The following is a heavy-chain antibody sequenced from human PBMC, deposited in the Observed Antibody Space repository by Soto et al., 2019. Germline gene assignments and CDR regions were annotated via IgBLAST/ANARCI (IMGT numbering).Heavy chain of an antibody. CDR1: GGSISSYY. CDR3: ATAYYSYGYFDY. D-gene: IGHD5-18*01. V-gene: IGHV4-59*01. J-gene: IGHJ4*02. CDR2: IYYSGST. Sequence: LVLLCVRSTVSGGSISSYYWSWILQPPGKGLEWIGYIYYSGSTNYNPSLKSRVTISVDTSKNQFSLKLSSVTAADTAVYYCATAYYSYGYFDYWGQGTLVTVSS.